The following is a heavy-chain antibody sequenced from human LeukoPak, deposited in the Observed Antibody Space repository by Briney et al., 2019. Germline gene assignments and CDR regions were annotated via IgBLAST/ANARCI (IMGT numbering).Heavy chain of an antibody. CDR1: GGTFSSYA. Sequence: SVKVSCKASGGTFSSYAISWVRQAPGQGLEWMGGIIPIFGTANYAQKFQGRVTITMDESTSTAYMELSSLRSEDTAVYYCASTYDSSGYYSPSWFDPWGQGTLVTVSS. D-gene: IGHD3-22*01. CDR3: ASTYDSSGYYSPSWFDP. V-gene: IGHV1-69*05. J-gene: IGHJ5*02. CDR2: IIPIFGTA.